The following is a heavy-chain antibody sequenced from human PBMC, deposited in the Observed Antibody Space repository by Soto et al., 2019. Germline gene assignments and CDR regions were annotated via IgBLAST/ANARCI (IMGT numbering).Heavy chain of an antibody. V-gene: IGHV3-7*01. CDR2: INQDGSEK. CDR1: GFSFSSSW. CDR3: ARDPAFGAFDY. D-gene: IGHD3-10*01. J-gene: IGHJ4*02. Sequence: EVQLVESGGGLDQPGGSLRLSCTASGFSFSSSWMAWVRQTPGKGLEWVGNINQDGSEKSCVEGRFTISRDNAKNSLYLQMNSMRAEDTAVYFCARDPAFGAFDYWGQGTLVTVSS.